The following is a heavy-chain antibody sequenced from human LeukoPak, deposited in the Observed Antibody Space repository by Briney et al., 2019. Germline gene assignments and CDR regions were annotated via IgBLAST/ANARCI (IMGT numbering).Heavy chain of an antibody. J-gene: IGHJ4*02. CDR3: ARDNHYYDSSGYSIYFDY. CDR2: IYHSGST. D-gene: IGHD3-22*01. V-gene: IGHV4-38-2*02. CDR1: GYSISSGYY. Sequence: PSETLSLTCTVSGYSISSGYYWGWIRQPPGNGLEWIGSIYHSGSTYCNPSLKSRVTISVDTSKNQFSLKLSSVTAADTAVYYCARDNHYYDSSGYSIYFDYWGQGTLVTVSS.